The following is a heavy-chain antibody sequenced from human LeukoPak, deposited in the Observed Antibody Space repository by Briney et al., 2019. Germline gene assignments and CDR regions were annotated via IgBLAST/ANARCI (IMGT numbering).Heavy chain of an antibody. CDR3: ASADYYDSSRYYYYGMDV. D-gene: IGHD3-22*01. Sequence: ASVKVSCKASGYTSTSYDINWVRQATGQGLEWMGWMNPNSGNTGCAQKFQGRVTMTRNTSISTAYMELSSLRSEDTAVYYCASADYYDSSRYYYYGMDVWGQGTTVTVSS. CDR1: GYTSTSYD. J-gene: IGHJ6*02. V-gene: IGHV1-8*01. CDR2: MNPNSGNT.